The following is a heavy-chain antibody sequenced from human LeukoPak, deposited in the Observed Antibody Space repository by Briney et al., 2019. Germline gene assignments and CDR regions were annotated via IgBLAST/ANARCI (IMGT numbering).Heavy chain of an antibody. D-gene: IGHD1-14*01. CDR2: ISSSSSYI. Sequence: PGGSLRLSCAASGFTFSSYSMNCVRQAPGKGLEWVSSISSSSSYIYYADSVKGRFTISRDNAKNSLYLQMNSLRAEDTAVYYCAATGVYYYYGMDVWGQGTTVTVSS. V-gene: IGHV3-21*01. CDR3: AATGVYYYYGMDV. CDR1: GFTFSSYS. J-gene: IGHJ6*02.